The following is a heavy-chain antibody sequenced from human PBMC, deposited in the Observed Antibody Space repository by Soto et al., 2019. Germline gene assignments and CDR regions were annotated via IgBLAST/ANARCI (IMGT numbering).Heavy chain of an antibody. D-gene: IGHD6-13*01. J-gene: IGHJ4*02. CDR1: GGSISSYY. V-gene: IGHV4-59*01. CDR3: GIAAAGTVNFDY. Sequence: PSETMSLRKTVSGGSISSYYWSWIRQHPGKGLEWIGYIYYSGSTNYNPSLKSRVTISVDASKNQFSLKLSSVTAADTAVYYCGIAAAGTVNFDYWGQGTLVTVS. CDR2: IYYSGST.